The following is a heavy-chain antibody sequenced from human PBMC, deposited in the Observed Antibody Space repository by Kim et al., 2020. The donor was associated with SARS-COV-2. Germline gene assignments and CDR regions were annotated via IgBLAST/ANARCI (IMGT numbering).Heavy chain of an antibody. CDR3: AREKTSPPPLEVPGSTVTNYNFDY. V-gene: IGHV1-69*04. CDR1: GGTFSSYG. CDR2: IIPIVDIA. D-gene: IGHD4-17*01. Sequence: SVKVSCKASGGTFSSYGISWVRQAPGQGLEWMGRIIPIVDIANYAQKFQGRVTITADKSTNTAYMELSSLRSEDTAVYYCAREKTSPPPLEVPGSTVTNYNFDYWGQGTLVTVSS. J-gene: IGHJ4*02.